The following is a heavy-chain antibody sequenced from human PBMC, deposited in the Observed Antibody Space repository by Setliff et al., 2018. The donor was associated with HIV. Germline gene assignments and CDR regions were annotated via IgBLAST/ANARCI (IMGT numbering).Heavy chain of an antibody. CDR3: ATDACTIDACYSSGGP. Sequence: ASVKVSCKASGYTFIDYNIHWVQQAPGKGLEWKGRVDPEDGETIYAEKFRGRVTITADTSTDTAYLKLSSLRSEDTAVYYCATDACTIDACYSSGGPWGQGTLVTVSS. CDR1: GYTFIDYN. V-gene: IGHV1-69-2*01. J-gene: IGHJ5*02. D-gene: IGHD2-15*01. CDR2: VDPEDGET.